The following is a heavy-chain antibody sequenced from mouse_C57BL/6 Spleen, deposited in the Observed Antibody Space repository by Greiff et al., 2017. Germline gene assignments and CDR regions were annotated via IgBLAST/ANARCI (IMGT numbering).Heavy chain of an antibody. CDR1: GYTFTSYW. Sequence: VQLQQPGAELVRPGTSVKLSCKASGYTFTSYWMHWVKQRPGQGLEWIGVIDPSDSYTKYNQKFKGKATLTVDTSSSTAYMQLSSLTSEDSAGYDGARRGVHWYFDVWGTGTTVTVSS. CDR3: ARRGVHWYFDV. J-gene: IGHJ1*03. CDR2: IDPSDSYT. V-gene: IGHV1-59*01. D-gene: IGHD2-14*01.